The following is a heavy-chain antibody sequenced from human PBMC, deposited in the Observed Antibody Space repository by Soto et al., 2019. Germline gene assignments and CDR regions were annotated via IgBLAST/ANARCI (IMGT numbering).Heavy chain of an antibody. D-gene: IGHD2-2*02. V-gene: IGHV4-31*03. J-gene: IGHJ3*02. CDR2: IYYSGST. CDR3: ARDSYIPRPTTHAFDI. Sequence: SETLSLTCTVSGGSISSGGYYWSWIRQHPGKGLEWIGYIYYSGSTYYNPSLKSRVTISVDTSKNQFSLKLSSVTAADTALFYCARDSYIPRPTTHAFDIWGQGTMVTVSS. CDR1: GGSISSGGYY.